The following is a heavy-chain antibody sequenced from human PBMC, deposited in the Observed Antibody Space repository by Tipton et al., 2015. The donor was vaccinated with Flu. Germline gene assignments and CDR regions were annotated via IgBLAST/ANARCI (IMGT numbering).Heavy chain of an antibody. V-gene: IGHV4-31*02. Sequence: GASIRSGGYYWSWIRQHPGKGLEWIGYIYYSGGTYYDTYYNPSLKSRVTVSVDTSKNQFSLKVNSVTAADTAVYYCARVLLPGPPSDAIDIWGQGTMVTVSS. CDR2: IYYSGGT. CDR3: ARVLLPGPPSDAIDI. J-gene: IGHJ3*02. CDR1: GASIRSGGYY.